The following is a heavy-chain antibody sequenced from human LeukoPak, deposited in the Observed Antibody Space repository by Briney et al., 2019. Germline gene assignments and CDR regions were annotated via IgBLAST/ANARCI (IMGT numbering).Heavy chain of an antibody. J-gene: IGHJ5*01. CDR3: ARRTYYYDTSAYYYDS. Sequence: PGRSLRLSCTASGFTFGDYAMSWVRQAPGKGLEWVSAIYSGGTTYYADSVKGRFTISRDNSKNTLYLQMNSLRAEDTAVYYCARRTYYYDTSAYYYDSWGQGTLVTVSS. D-gene: IGHD3-22*01. CDR1: GFTFGDYA. CDR2: IYSGGTT. V-gene: IGHV3-53*01.